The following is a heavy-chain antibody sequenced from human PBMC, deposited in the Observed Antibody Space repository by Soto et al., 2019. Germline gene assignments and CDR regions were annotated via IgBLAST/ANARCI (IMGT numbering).Heavy chain of an antibody. V-gene: IGHV4-61*01. CDR3: ARRVVTVLDV. D-gene: IGHD2-21*02. Sequence: PSETLSLTCTVAGGSVSSGSYYWSWIRQPPGKGLEWIGYIYYSGSTNYNPSLKSRVTISVDTSKNQFSLKLSSVTAADTAVYYCARRVVTVLDVWGQGTTVTV. CDR2: IYYSGST. CDR1: GGSVSSGSYY. J-gene: IGHJ6*02.